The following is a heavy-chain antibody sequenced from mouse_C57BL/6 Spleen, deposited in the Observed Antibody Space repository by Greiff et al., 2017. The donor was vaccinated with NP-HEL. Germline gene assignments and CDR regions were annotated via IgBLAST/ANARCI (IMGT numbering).Heavy chain of an antibody. V-gene: IGHV1-9*01. J-gene: IGHJ4*01. CDR1: GYTFTGYW. CDR2: ILPGSGST. CDR3: ARQLPHYYAMDY. Sequence: VKVVESGAELMKPGASVKLSCKATGYTFTGYWIEWVKQRPGHGLEWIGEILPGSGSTNSNEKFKGKATFTADTSSNTAYMQLSSLTTEDSAIYYCARQLPHYYAMDYWGQGTSVTVSS. D-gene: IGHD3-1*01.